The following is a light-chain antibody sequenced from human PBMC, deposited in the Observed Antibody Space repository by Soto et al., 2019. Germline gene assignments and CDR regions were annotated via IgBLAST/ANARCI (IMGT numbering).Light chain of an antibody. J-gene: IGLJ2*01. V-gene: IGLV2-23*01. Sequence: QSALTQPASVSGSPGQSITISCTGTSSDVGSYNLVSWYQQHPGKAPKLLIYEDIKRPSGVSNRFSGSKSGNTASLTISGIQAEDEADYYCCSYAGTRTWVFGGGTKVTVL. CDR1: SSDVGSYNL. CDR2: EDI. CDR3: CSYAGTRTWV.